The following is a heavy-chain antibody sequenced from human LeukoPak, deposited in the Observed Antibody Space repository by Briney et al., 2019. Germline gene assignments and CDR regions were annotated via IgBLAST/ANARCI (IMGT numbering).Heavy chain of an antibody. V-gene: IGHV3-23*01. CDR3: AKVIIVVRVPTDIDY. D-gene: IGHD3-22*01. J-gene: IGHJ4*02. CDR1: GLTFSNYA. Sequence: HSGGSLRPSCAASGLTFSNYAITCVRQAPGKGLEWVSTISESGDTIYYSDSVKGRFTISRDNSENMLYLQMNSLRAEDTAIYYCAKVIIVVRVPTDIDYWGQGTLVTVSS. CDR2: ISESGDTI.